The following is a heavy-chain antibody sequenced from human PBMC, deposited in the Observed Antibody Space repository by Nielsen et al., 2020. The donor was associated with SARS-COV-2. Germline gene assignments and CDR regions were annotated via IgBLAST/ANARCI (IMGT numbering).Heavy chain of an antibody. CDR3: AKDEWELLEGGVHDDAFDI. V-gene: IGHV3-30*02. J-gene: IGHJ3*02. Sequence: GESLKISCAASGYTFSSYGMHWVRQAPGKGLEWVAFIRYDGSNKYYADSVKGRFTISRDNSKNTLYLQMNSLRAEDTAVYYCAKDEWELLEGGVHDDAFDIWGQGTMVTVSS. CDR2: IRYDGSNK. D-gene: IGHD1-26*01. CDR1: GYTFSSYG.